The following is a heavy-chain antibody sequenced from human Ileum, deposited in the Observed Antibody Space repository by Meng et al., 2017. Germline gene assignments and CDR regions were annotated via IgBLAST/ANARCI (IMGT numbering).Heavy chain of an antibody. D-gene: IGHD3-22*01. CDR2: IYHSGRT. J-gene: IGHJ4*02. V-gene: IGHV4-4*02. CDR3: ATSGDNSGFYLGY. CDR1: GYSISTYNW. Sequence: VQPQGAGPGLGNVAGTLSLTRAVSGYSISTYNWWTWVRQSPEKGLEWIGEIYHSGRTNYNPSLTSRVTMSVDKSKKQISLNLSSVTAADTAVYYCATSGDNSGFYLGYWGPGILVTVSS.